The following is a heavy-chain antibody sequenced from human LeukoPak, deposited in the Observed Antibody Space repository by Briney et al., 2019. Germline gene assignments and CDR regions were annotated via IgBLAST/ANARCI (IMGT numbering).Heavy chain of an antibody. Sequence: GASVKVSCKSSGYTFTGYYMHWVRQAPGQGLEWMGWTNPNSGGTNYAQKFQGRVTMTRDTSISTAYMELSRLRSDDTAVYYCAREGYYYGSGSSYRSGPFDIWGQGTMVTVSS. J-gene: IGHJ3*02. V-gene: IGHV1-2*02. CDR2: TNPNSGGT. CDR1: GYTFTGYY. CDR3: AREGYYYGSGSSYRSGPFDI. D-gene: IGHD3-10*01.